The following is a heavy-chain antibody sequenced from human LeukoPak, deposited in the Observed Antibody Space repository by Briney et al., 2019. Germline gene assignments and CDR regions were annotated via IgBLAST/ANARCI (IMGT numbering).Heavy chain of an antibody. CDR1: GYTFTGYY. D-gene: IGHD2-21*02. CDR3: AALIVVVTAMDAFDI. J-gene: IGHJ3*02. V-gene: IGHV1-2*02. Sequence: ASVKVSCKASGYTFTGYYMHWVRQAPGQGLEWMGWINPNSGGTNYAQKFQGRVTMTRDTSISTAYMELSRLRSDDTAVYYCAALIVVVTAMDAFDIWGQGTVVTVSS. CDR2: INPNSGGT.